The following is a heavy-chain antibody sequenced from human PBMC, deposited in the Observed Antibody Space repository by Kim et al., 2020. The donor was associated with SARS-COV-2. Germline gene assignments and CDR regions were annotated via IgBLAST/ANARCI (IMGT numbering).Heavy chain of an antibody. J-gene: IGHJ6*02. D-gene: IGHD1-26*01. Sequence: NYAQKFQGRVTITADESTSTAYMELSSLRSEDTAVYYCAIYRNYYYGMDVWGQGTTVTVSS. CDR3: AIYRNYYYGMDV. V-gene: IGHV1-69*01.